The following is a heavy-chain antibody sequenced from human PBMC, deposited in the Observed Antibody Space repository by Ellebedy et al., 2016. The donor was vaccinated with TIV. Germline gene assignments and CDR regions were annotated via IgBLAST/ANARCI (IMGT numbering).Heavy chain of an antibody. CDR3: ARLFAVADKRGGY. CDR2: ITYSGNS. J-gene: IGHJ4*02. D-gene: IGHD6-19*01. V-gene: IGHV4-59*12. CDR1: GGSISTYY. Sequence: SETLSLTCTVSGGSISTYYWSWIRQPPGKGLEWIGYITYSGNSNYNPSVKSRVTISVDKSKNQFSLKLSSVTAADTAVYYCARLFAVADKRGGYWGQGTLVTVSS.